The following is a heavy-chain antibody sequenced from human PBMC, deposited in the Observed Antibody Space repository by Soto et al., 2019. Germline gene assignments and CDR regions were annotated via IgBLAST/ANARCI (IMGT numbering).Heavy chain of an antibody. CDR1: GFSLITSGVG. V-gene: IGHV2-5*02. CDR2: IYWDDDK. Sequence: QITLKEAGPTLVKPTQTLTLTGSFSGFSLITSGVGVGWIRQPPGKALEWLALIYWDDDKGYSKSLKIRLTINKDPSRNPVVLTMTNMYPADTATYCYALTMVARIFAFWAQGTLVTVSS. CDR3: ALTMVARIFAF. J-gene: IGHJ4*02. D-gene: IGHD3-3*01.